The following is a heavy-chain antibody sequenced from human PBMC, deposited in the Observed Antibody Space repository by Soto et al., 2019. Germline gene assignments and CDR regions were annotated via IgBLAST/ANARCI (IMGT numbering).Heavy chain of an antibody. J-gene: IGHJ3*02. CDR2: MNPNSGNT. Sequence: QVQLVQSGAEVKKPGASVKVSCKASGYTFTSYDINWVRQATGQGLEWMGWMNPNSGNTGYAQKFQGRVTMTRNTYISTAYMELSSLRSEDTAVYYCARGVKYYDFWSGYSYDAFDIWGQGTMVTVSA. CDR3: ARGVKYYDFWSGYSYDAFDI. D-gene: IGHD3-3*01. CDR1: GYTFTSYD. V-gene: IGHV1-8*01.